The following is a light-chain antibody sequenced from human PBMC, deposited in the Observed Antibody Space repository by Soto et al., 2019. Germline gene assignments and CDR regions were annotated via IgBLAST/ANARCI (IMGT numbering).Light chain of an antibody. V-gene: IGKV3-11*01. Sequence: EIVLTQSPATLSLSPGERATLSCRASQSVSSYLAWYQQKTGQAPRLLIYDASNRATGIPARFSGSGSGTDLTLSISSLEPDDVAVYYCQQRSNWPWTFGQGNKVEIK. CDR3: QQRSNWPWT. J-gene: IGKJ1*01. CDR1: QSVSSY. CDR2: DAS.